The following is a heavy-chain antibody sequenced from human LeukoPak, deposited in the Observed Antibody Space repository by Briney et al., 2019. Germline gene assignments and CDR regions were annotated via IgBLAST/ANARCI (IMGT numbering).Heavy chain of an antibody. V-gene: IGHV1-18*01. Sequence: GASVKVSCKASDYTFTNHGITWVRQAPGQGLEWMGWISANDGSTVYAQMFQGRVTMTTDTSTSTAYMDLRSLRSDDTAVYYCARAGFCSGGRCYNRYGLDVWGQGTTVTVSS. CDR2: ISANDGST. CDR3: ARAGFCSGGRCYNRYGLDV. CDR1: DYTFTNHG. J-gene: IGHJ6*02. D-gene: IGHD2-15*01.